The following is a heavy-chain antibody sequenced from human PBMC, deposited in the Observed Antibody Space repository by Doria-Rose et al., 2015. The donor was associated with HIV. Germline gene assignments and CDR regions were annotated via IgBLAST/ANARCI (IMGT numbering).Heavy chain of an antibody. V-gene: IGHV4-59*01. J-gene: IGHJ4*02. D-gene: IGHD1-26*01. CDR2: IFYTGST. CDR1: GGSISHYY. Sequence: QVQLQESGPGLVKPSETLSLTCSVSGGSISHYYWSWIRQPPGKGLEYIGDIFYTGSTNYSPSPKSRVSISIDTSKNKFSLRLSSVTAADTAVYYCARVLSGTYDYWGQGTRVTVSS. CDR3: ARVLSGTYDY.